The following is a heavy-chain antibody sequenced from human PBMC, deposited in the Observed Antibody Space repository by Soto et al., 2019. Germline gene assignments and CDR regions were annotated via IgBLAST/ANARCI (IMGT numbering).Heavy chain of an antibody. J-gene: IGHJ5*01. V-gene: IGHV3-30*04. CDR2: ISRDGSYI. CDR1: GFTFSRYA. Sequence: GGSLRLSCAASGFTFSRYAIHWVRLTPGRGLEWVLAISRDGSYIYYTDSVKGRFTVSRDNSKNTVFVQMNRMIPDDTALYFCARTRNGGVADSFDSWGQGTRVTVSS. CDR3: ARTRNGGVADSFDS. D-gene: IGHD3-3*01.